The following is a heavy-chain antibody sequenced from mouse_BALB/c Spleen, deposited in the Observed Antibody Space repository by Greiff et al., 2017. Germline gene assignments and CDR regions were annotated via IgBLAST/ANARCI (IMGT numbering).Heavy chain of an antibody. D-gene: IGHD2-14*01. CDR1: GFSLTGYG. J-gene: IGHJ3*01. CDR2: IWGDGST. Sequence: VQLQESGPGLVAPSQSLSITCTVSGFSLTGYGVTWVRQPPGKGLEWLGMIWGDGSTDYNSALKSRLSLSKDNSKSQVFLKMNSLQTDDTARYYCARDHYRYGSPYWGQGTLVTVSA. CDR3: ARDHYRYGSPY. V-gene: IGHV2-6-7*01.